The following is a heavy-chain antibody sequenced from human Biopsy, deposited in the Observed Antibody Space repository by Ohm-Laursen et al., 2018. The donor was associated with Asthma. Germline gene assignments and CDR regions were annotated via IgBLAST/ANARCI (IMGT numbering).Heavy chain of an antibody. Sequence: SLRLSRTASGFKFDEYTMHWVRQASGKGLEWVSGISWNSATIGYADSVEGRFTISRGNAKNSVFLHMDSLRPEDTAFYYCAKVRSDWVITESFDYWGQGVLVTVSS. CDR2: ISWNSATI. CDR1: GFKFDEYT. D-gene: IGHD3-22*01. V-gene: IGHV3-9*01. CDR3: AKVRSDWVITESFDY. J-gene: IGHJ4*02.